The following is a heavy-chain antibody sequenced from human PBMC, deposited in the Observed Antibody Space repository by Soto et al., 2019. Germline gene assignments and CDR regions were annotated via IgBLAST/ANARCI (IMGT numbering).Heavy chain of an antibody. CDR3: ASVAYDSSGYYYFDY. J-gene: IGHJ4*02. V-gene: IGHV4-31*03. CDR1: GGSISSGGYY. Sequence: SETLSLTCTVSGGSISSGGYYWSWIRQHPGKGLEWIGYIYYSGSTYYNPSLKSRVTISVDTSKNQFSLKLSSVTAADTAVYYCASVAYDSSGYYYFDYWGQGTLVTVSS. D-gene: IGHD3-22*01. CDR2: IYYSGST.